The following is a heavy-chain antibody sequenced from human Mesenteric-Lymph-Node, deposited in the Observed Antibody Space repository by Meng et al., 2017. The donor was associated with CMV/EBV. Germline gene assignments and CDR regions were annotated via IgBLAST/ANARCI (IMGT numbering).Heavy chain of an antibody. D-gene: IGHD5-18*01. CDR3: ARDVADTWYYFDY. J-gene: IGHJ4*02. CDR2: ISNNGGST. CDR1: GLTFSSYA. Sequence: AASGLTFSSYAMHWVRKAPGKGLEYVSAISNNGGSTYYADSVKGRFTISRDNSKNTLYLQMGSLRAEDMAVYYCARDVADTWYYFDYWGQGTLVTVSS. V-gene: IGHV3-64*02.